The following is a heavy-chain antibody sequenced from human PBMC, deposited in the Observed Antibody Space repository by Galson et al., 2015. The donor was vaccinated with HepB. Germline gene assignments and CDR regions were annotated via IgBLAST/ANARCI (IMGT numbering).Heavy chain of an antibody. Sequence: SVKVSCKASGGTFSSYTISWVRQAPGQGLEWMGRIIPILGIANYAQKFQGRVTITADKSTSTAYMELSSLRSEDTAVYYCAREEGAAVALWFDYWGQGTLVTVSS. J-gene: IGHJ4*02. CDR2: IIPILGIA. CDR1: GGTFSSYT. D-gene: IGHD6-19*01. CDR3: AREEGAAVALWFDY. V-gene: IGHV1-69*04.